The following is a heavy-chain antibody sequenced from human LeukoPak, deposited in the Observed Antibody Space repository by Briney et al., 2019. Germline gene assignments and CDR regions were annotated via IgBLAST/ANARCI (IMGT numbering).Heavy chain of an antibody. V-gene: IGHV2-5*01. CDR2: IYCNDIK. J-gene: IGHJ4*02. D-gene: IGHD4-23*01. Sequence: SGPTQVNLTQTLTLTCTFCGVSVSTSEVGVGWIRQPPGKALEWLTIIYCNDIKRYSPSLESRLTITKDNSKNQVFLKMTNMDPVDTATYYCAHRLSGGTIDYWGQGPLVTVSA. CDR3: AHRLSGGTIDY. CDR1: GVSVSTSEVG.